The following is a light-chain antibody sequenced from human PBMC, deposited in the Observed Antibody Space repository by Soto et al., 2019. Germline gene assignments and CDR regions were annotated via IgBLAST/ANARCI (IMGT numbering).Light chain of an antibody. CDR1: QGIGST. J-gene: IGKJ1*01. V-gene: IGKV3-15*01. CDR2: DAS. CDR3: QQYNNWPQT. Sequence: EIVMTQSPATLSVSPGERATLSCRASQGIGSTLAWYQQKPGQTPKLLIYDASTRATGVPARFSGGGSGTEFTLTINSLQSEDFAVYYCQQYNNWPQTFGQGTKVDIK.